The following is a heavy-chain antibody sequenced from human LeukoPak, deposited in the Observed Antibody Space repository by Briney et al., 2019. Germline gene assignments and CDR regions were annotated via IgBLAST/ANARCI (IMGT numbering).Heavy chain of an antibody. V-gene: IGHV3-74*03. D-gene: IGHD1-26*01. CDR1: GFTYSSYW. CDR2: INSDGGST. Sequence: GGSLRLSCAASGFTYSSYWMHWVRQAPGKGLVWVSRINSDGGSTTYADSVKGRFTISRDNAKNTLYLQMNSLRPEDTAVYYCARDVDYHATSECFDYWGQGTLVTVSS. J-gene: IGHJ4*02. CDR3: ARDVDYHATSECFDY.